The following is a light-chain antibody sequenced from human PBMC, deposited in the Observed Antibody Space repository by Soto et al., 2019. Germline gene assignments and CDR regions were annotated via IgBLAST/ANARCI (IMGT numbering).Light chain of an antibody. CDR2: AES. CDR3: QKYNSAPLT. J-gene: IGKJ4*01. CDR1: QCISND. Sequence: DIQMTQSPSSLSAAVGDIVTITCRASQCISNDLAWYQQKPGKVPKLLIYAESTLQSGVPSRFSGSGSGTDFTLTISSLQPEDVATYYCQKYNSAPLTFGGGTKVEIK. V-gene: IGKV1-27*01.